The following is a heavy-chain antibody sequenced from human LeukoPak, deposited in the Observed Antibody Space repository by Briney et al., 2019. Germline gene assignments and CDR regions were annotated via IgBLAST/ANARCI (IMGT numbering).Heavy chain of an antibody. CDR2: ISAHNGKK. CDR1: GYTFTSHG. CDR3: AREPPNDFDTSGYEGYFDY. Sequence: ASVKVSCKASGYTFTSHGISWVRQAPGQGLEWMGWISAHNGKKNCAQKYQGRVTMTTDTSTSTVYMELRSLRSDDTAVYYCAREPPNDFDTSGYEGYFDYWGQGTLVTVSS. V-gene: IGHV1-18*01. J-gene: IGHJ4*02. D-gene: IGHD3-22*01.